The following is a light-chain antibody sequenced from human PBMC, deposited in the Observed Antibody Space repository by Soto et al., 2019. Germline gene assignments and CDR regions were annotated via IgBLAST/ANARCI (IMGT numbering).Light chain of an antibody. CDR2: GTS. J-gene: IGKJ2*01. CDR1: QTINTEF. CDR3: QRYGSSPLYA. Sequence: EIVLTQSPGTLSLSPGERATFSCRTSQTINTEFLAWYQQRPGLAPRLLIHGTSNRATGIPDRFSGSGSGTYFTLTIRALEPEDFAVHFCQRYGSSPLYAFGQGTKLEI. V-gene: IGKV3-20*01.